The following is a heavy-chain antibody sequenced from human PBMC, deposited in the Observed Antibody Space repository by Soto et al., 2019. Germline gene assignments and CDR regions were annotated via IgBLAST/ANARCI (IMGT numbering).Heavy chain of an antibody. CDR2: INPSGGST. V-gene: IGHV1-46*01. CDR3: TTQYSSGWYVAFDI. J-gene: IGHJ3*02. D-gene: IGHD6-19*01. Sequence: ASVKVSCKASGYTFTSYYMHWVRQAPGQGLEWMGIINPSGGSTSYAQKFQGRFTISRDDSKNTLYLQMNSLKTEDTAVYYCTTQYSSGWYVAFDIWGQGTMVTVSS. CDR1: GYTFTSYY.